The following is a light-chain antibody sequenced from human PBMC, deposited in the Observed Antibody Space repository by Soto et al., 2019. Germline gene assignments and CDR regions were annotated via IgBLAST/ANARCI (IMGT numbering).Light chain of an antibody. Sequence: EVVMRQSPATLSVSPGEAATLSCSASQGIGDTLAWYQHKPGQTPRLLIYDTSTRATGVPTRFSGSRSGAEFTLTINSLQSDDLATYYCQQYSSYPLTFGGGTKVDIK. J-gene: IGKJ4*01. CDR2: DTS. V-gene: IGKV3-15*01. CDR1: QGIGDT. CDR3: QQYSSYPLT.